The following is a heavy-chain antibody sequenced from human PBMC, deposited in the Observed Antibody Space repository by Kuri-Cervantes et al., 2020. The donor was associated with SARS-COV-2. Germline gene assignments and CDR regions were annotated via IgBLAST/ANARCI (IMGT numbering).Heavy chain of an antibody. V-gene: IGHV4-39*01. CDR1: GGSISSSSYY. D-gene: IGHD3-9*01. Sequence: SETLSLTCTVSGGSISSSSYYWGWIRQPPGKGLEWIGSIYYSGNTYYNPSLKSRVTISVDTSKNQFSLKLSSVTAADTAVYYCARLYYDILTGYYRHYFDYWGQGTLVTVSS. J-gene: IGHJ4*02. CDR2: IYYSGNT. CDR3: ARLYYDILTGYYRHYFDY.